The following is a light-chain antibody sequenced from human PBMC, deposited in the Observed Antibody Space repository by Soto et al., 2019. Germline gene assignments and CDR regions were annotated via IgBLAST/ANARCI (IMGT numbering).Light chain of an antibody. CDR2: EVN. CDR1: SSDVGGYNY. J-gene: IGLJ3*02. V-gene: IGLV2-8*01. Sequence: QSALTQPPSASGSPGQSVTISCTGTSSDVGGYNYVSWYQQHPGKAPKLMIYEVNKRPSGVPDRFSGSNSGNTASLTVSGLQAEDEAHYYGSSYAGSNNVVFGGGTKLTVL. CDR3: SSYAGSNNVV.